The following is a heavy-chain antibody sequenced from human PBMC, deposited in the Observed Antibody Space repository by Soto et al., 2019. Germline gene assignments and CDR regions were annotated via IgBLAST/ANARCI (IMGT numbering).Heavy chain of an antibody. CDR1: GFIVRSNY. CDR3: AENSPRTLSSDY. D-gene: IGHD6-13*01. CDR2: IYSGGGT. Sequence: GGSLRLSCAASGFIVRSNYMSWVRQAPGKGLEGVSVIYSGGGTYYADSVKGRFTISRDNAKNTLYLQMNSVRAEDTAVYYCAENSPRTLSSDYWGQGILVTVSS. J-gene: IGHJ4*02. V-gene: IGHV3-53*01.